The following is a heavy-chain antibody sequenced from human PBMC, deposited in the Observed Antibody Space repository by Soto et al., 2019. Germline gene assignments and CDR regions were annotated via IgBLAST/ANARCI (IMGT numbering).Heavy chain of an antibody. CDR2: ISGSGGST. Sequence: GGSLRLSCADSGFTFSSYAMSWVRQAPGKGLEWVSAISGSGGSTYYADSVKGRFTISRDNSKNTLYLQMNSLRAEDTAVYYCAKGSHEGYYDFWSGYYIAYYFDYWGQGTLVTVSS. CDR3: AKGSHEGYYDFWSGYYIAYYFDY. CDR1: GFTFSSYA. J-gene: IGHJ4*02. D-gene: IGHD3-3*01. V-gene: IGHV3-23*01.